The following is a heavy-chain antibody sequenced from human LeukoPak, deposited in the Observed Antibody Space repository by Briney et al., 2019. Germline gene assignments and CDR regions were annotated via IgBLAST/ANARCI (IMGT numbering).Heavy chain of an antibody. Sequence: SQTLSLTCTVSGGSISSGSYYWSWIRQPAGTGLEWLGRIYTSGSTNYNPSLKSRVTISVDTSKNQFSLKLSSVTAADTAVYYCARAWYYDSSGYYYNWFDPWGQGTLVTVSS. CDR3: ARAWYYDSSGYYYNWFDP. CDR1: GGSISSGSYY. V-gene: IGHV4-61*02. D-gene: IGHD3-22*01. CDR2: IYTSGST. J-gene: IGHJ5*02.